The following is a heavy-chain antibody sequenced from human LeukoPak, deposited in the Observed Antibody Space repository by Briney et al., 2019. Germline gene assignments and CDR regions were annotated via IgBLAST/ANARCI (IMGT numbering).Heavy chain of an antibody. D-gene: IGHD6-6*01. Sequence: SVKVSCKASGYTFTGYYMHWVRQAPGQGLEWMGWINPNSGGTNYAQKFQGRVTMTRDTSISTAYMELSRLRSDDTAVYYCARGHDIAARLCDAFDIWDQGTMVTVSS. V-gene: IGHV1-2*02. CDR2: INPNSGGT. CDR3: ARGHDIAARLCDAFDI. CDR1: GYTFTGYY. J-gene: IGHJ3*02.